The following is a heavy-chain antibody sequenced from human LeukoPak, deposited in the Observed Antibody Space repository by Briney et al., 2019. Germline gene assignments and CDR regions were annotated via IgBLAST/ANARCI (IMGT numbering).Heavy chain of an antibody. J-gene: IGHJ4*02. CDR2: IYSGGNT. Sequence: GGSLRLSCTVSGFTVSSNSWSWVRQAPGKGLEWVSFIYSGGNTHYSDSVKGRFTLSRDNSKNTLYLQMNSLRAEDTAVYYCAKDLGYYERVPEDYWGQGTLVTVSS. D-gene: IGHD1-26*01. CDR3: AKDLGYYERVPEDY. V-gene: IGHV3-53*01. CDR1: GFTVSSNS.